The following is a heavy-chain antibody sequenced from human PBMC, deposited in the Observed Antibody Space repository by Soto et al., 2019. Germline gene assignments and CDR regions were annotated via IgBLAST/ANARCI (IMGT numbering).Heavy chain of an antibody. J-gene: IGHJ4*02. CDR2: ISSSSHT. CDR1: GFTFSDYY. D-gene: IGHD3-22*01. CDR3: ARDDSSGYCDY. V-gene: IGHV3-11*06. Sequence: GGSLRLSCAASGFTFSDYYMSWIRQAPGKGLEWVSYISSSSHTNYADSVKGRFTISRDNAKNSLYLQMNSLRADDTAVYYCARDDSSGYCDYWGQGTLVTVSS.